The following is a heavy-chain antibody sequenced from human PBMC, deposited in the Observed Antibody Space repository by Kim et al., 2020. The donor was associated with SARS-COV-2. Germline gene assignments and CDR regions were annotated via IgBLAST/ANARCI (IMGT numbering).Heavy chain of an antibody. Sequence: GGSLRLSCAASGFTFSSYSMNWVRQAPGKGLEWVSSISSSSSYIYYADSVKGRFTISRDNAKNSLYLQMNSLRAEDTAVYYCARDFELVTTTDYWGQGTLVTVSS. CDR3: ARDFELVTTTDY. J-gene: IGHJ4*02. CDR2: ISSSSSYI. D-gene: IGHD4-17*01. CDR1: GFTFSSYS. V-gene: IGHV3-21*01.